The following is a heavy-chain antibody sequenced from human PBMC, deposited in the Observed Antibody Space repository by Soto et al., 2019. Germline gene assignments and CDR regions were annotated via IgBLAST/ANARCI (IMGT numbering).Heavy chain of an antibody. J-gene: IGHJ4*02. D-gene: IGHD6-13*01. CDR3: ARDGQQLDYYFDY. CDR2: ISYDGSNK. V-gene: IGHV3-30-3*01. CDR1: GFTFSSYA. Sequence: GGSLRLSCAASGFTFSSYAMHWVRQAPGKGLEWVAVISYDGSNKYYADSVKGRFTISRDNSKNTLYLQMNSLRAEDTAVYYCARDGQQLDYYFDYWGQGTLVTVSS.